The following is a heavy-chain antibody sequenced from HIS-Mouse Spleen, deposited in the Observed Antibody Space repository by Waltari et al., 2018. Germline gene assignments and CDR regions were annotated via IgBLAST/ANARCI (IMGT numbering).Heavy chain of an antibody. CDR1: GGSISSSSYY. J-gene: IGHJ6*02. V-gene: IGHV4-39*07. CDR2: IYYSGGT. D-gene: IGHD6-13*01. Sequence: QLQLQESGPGLVKPSETLSLTCTVSGGSISSSSYYWGWIRRPPGKGLEWIGRIYYSGGTYYNPSLNSRVTISVDTSKNQFSRKLSSVTAADTAVYYCARALEYSSSWYYYYYGMDVWGQGTTVTVSS. CDR3: ARALEYSSSWYYYYYGMDV.